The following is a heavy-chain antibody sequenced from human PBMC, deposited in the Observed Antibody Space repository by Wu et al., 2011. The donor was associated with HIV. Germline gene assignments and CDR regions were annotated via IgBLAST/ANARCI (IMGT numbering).Heavy chain of an antibody. Sequence: QVQLVQSGAEVKKPGASVKVSCRASGYTLSGYDINWVRQAAGQGLEWMGWMNPKSGDIGLAQKFQGRVTMTRNTSISTATLELSSLKFEDTAVYFCARGKNFVAMKRPCQRRQGLYIMDVWGQGTTVT. CDR1: GYTLSGYD. CDR3: ARGKNFVAMKRPCQRRQGLYIMDV. V-gene: IGHV1-8*01. J-gene: IGHJ6*02. CDR2: MNPKSGDI. D-gene: IGHD2/OR15-2a*01.